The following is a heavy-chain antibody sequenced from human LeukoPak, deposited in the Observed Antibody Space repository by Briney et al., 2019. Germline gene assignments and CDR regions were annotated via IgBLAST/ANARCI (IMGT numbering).Heavy chain of an antibody. D-gene: IGHD6-13*01. CDR1: GFTFSSYA. Sequence: GGSLRLSCAASGFTFSSYAMSWVRQAPGKGLEWVSAISGRGGNTYYADSVKGRFTISRDNSKNTLYVQMNSLRVEDTAVYYCAKRSIAAAGTFGLGYFDYWGQGTLVTVSS. CDR2: ISGRGGNT. J-gene: IGHJ4*02. V-gene: IGHV3-23*01. CDR3: AKRSIAAAGTFGLGYFDY.